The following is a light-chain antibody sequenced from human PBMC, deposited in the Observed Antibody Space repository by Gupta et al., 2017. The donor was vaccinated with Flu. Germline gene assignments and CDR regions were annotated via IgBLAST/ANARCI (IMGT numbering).Light chain of an antibody. CDR2: ENS. Sequence: SYVLTQPPSESVAPGKTATITCGGDNIGSKSVHWYQQKPGQAPVLVVYENSDRPSGIPERFSGSNSGNTATLTISRVGAGDEADYYCQPWDGSGGQCVFGGGTKLTVL. V-gene: IGLV3-21*03. CDR3: QPWDGSGGQCV. J-gene: IGLJ2*01. CDR1: NIGSKS.